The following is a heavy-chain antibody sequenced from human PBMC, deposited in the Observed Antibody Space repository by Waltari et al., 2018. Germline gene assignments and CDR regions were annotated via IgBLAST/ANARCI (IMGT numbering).Heavy chain of an antibody. CDR2: IYHSGST. Sequence: QVQLQESGPGLVKPSETLSLTCAVSGYSISSGYYWGWIRQPPGKGLEWIGSIYHSGSTDYNPSLKSRVTISVDTSKNQFSLKLSSVTAADTAVYYCARDLFYYDSSGDWYCDLWGRGTLVTVSS. V-gene: IGHV4-38-2*02. CDR3: ARDLFYYDSSGDWYCDL. D-gene: IGHD3-22*01. CDR1: GYSISSGYY. J-gene: IGHJ2*01.